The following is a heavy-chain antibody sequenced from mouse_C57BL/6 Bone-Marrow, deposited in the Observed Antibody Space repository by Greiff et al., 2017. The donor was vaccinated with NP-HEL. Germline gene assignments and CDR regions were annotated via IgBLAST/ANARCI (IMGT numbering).Heavy chain of an antibody. CDR1: GYTFTDYE. V-gene: IGHV1-15*01. Sequence: VQRVESGAELVRPGASVTLSCKASGYTFTDYEMHWVKQTPVHGLEWIGAIDPETGGTAYNQKFKGKAILTADKSSSTAYMELRSLTSEDSAVYYCLLFDYWGQGTTLTVSS. J-gene: IGHJ2*01. CDR2: IDPETGGT. CDR3: LLFDY. D-gene: IGHD1-1*01.